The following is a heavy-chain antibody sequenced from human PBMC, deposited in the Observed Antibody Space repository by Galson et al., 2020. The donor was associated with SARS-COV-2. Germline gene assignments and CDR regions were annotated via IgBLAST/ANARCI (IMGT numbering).Heavy chain of an antibody. J-gene: IGHJ4*02. V-gene: IGHV3-48*01. CDR2: ISSSSSTI. CDR1: GFTFSSYS. Sequence: GGSLRLSCAASGFTFSSYSMNWVRQAPGKGLDWVSYISSSSSTIYYADSVKGRFTISRDNAKNSQYLQMNSLRGEDTAVYYCARVSERLGHDYWGQGTLVTVSS. D-gene: IGHD6-25*01. CDR3: ARVSERLGHDY.